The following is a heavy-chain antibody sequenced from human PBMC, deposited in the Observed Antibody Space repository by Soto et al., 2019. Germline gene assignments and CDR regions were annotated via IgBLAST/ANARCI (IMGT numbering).Heavy chain of an antibody. Sequence: EVQLLESGGGLVQPGGSLRLSCAASGFTFSSFPMSWVXQXPXKGLEWVSTXXTXXAXTXXXDSXKGRLTIXRDXXXXXXXXXXXXXXXXXXXXXXXXXXXWXAETLDPFDVWGKGITVIVSS. CDR1: GFTFSSFP. CDR3: XXXXWXAETLDPFDV. CDR2: XXTXXAXT. V-gene: IGHV3-23*01. D-gene: IGHD3-3*01. J-gene: IGHJ6*04.